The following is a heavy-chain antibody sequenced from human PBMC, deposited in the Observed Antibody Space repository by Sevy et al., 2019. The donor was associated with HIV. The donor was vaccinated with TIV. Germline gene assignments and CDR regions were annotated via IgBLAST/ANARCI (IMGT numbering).Heavy chain of an antibody. CDR2: ISSSSSTI. Sequence: GGSLRLSCAASGFTFSSYSMNWVRQAPGKGLEWVSYISSSSSTIYYADSVMGRFTISRDNAKNSLYLQMNSLRAEDTAVYYCARVGIVVGGAFDIWGQGTMVSVSS. J-gene: IGHJ3*02. CDR3: ARVGIVVGGAFDI. D-gene: IGHD2-15*01. V-gene: IGHV3-48*01. CDR1: GFTFSSYS.